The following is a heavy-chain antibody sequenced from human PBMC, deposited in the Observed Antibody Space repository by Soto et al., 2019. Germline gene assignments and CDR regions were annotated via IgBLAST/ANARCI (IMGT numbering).Heavy chain of an antibody. D-gene: IGHD3-10*01. Sequence: PGGSLSLSCAASGFTFSSYAMSWVRQAPGKGLEWVSAISGSGGSTYYADSVKGRFTISRDNSKNTLYLQMNSLRAEDTAVYYCAKASMVRGVIMVFDYWGQGILVTVSS. V-gene: IGHV3-23*01. J-gene: IGHJ4*02. CDR1: GFTFSSYA. CDR3: AKASMVRGVIMVFDY. CDR2: ISGSGGST.